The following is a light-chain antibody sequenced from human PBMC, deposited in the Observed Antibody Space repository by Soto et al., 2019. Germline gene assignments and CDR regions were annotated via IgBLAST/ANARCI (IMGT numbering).Light chain of an antibody. CDR3: GSYTSSSTLEV. CDR1: SSDFGGYNY. CDR2: DVS. V-gene: IGLV2-14*01. J-gene: IGLJ1*01. Sequence: QSALTQPASVSGSPGQSITISCTGTSSDFGGYNYVSWYQQHPGKAPKLMIYDVSNRPSGVSNRFSGSKSGNTASLTISGLQAEDEADYYCGSYTSSSTLEVFGTGTKVTVL.